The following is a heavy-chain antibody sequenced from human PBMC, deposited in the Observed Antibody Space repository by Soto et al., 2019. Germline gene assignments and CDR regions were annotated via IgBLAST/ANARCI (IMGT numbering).Heavy chain of an antibody. Sequence: SETLSLTCAVYGGSFSGYYWSWIRQPPGKGLEWIGEINHSGSTNYNPSLKSRVTISVDTSKNQFSLKLSSVTAADTAVYYCGRFFSFGDYYYYYLSFWGKGTTDTVSS. V-gene: IGHV4-34*01. CDR3: GRFFSFGDYYYYYLSF. D-gene: IGHD3-10*01. CDR1: GGSFSGYY. CDR2: INHSGST. J-gene: IGHJ6*03.